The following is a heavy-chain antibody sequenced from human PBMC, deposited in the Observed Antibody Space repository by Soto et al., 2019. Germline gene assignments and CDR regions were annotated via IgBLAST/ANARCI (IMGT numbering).Heavy chain of an antibody. Sequence: PSETLSLTCAVYGGSFSCYYWSWIRQPPGKGLEWIGEINHSGSTNYNPSLKSRVTISVDTSKNQFSLKLSSVSAADTAVYYCARGXVVVTAIYGDYYYGMDVWGQGTTVTVSS. CDR2: INHSGST. J-gene: IGHJ6*02. V-gene: IGHV4-34*01. D-gene: IGHD2-21*02. CDR3: ARGXVVVTAIYGDYYYGMDV. CDR1: GGSFSCYY.